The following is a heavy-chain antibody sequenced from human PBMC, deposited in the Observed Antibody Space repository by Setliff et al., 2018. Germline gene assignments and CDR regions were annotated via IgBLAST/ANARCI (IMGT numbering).Heavy chain of an antibody. J-gene: IGHJ1*01. Sequence: SETLSLTCSVSGGSISGSHYSWVWMRQPPGKRLEWIGSTYYNGTAYYNPSLQSRVTISVDMSKNQFSMKLTSVTAADTAVYYCARVDFTMIQGVLGLWGQGTLVTVSS. D-gene: IGHD3-10*01. CDR1: GGSISGSHYS. CDR2: TYYNGTA. CDR3: ARVDFTMIQGVLGL. V-gene: IGHV4-39*07.